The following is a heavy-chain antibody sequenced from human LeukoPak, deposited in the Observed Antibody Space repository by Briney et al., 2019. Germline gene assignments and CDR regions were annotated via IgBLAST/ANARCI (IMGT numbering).Heavy chain of an antibody. CDR3: ARSNCNSCYLGVWYYFDY. V-gene: IGHV3-66*01. CDR1: GFTVSSNY. J-gene: IGHJ4*02. CDR2: IYSGGST. Sequence: GGSLRLSCAASGFTVSSNYMSWVRQAPGKGLEWVSVIYSGGSTYYAESVKGRFTISRDNSKNTLYLQMSSLRAEDTAVYYCARSNCNSCYLGVWYYFDYWGQGTLVTVSS. D-gene: IGHD2/OR15-2a*01.